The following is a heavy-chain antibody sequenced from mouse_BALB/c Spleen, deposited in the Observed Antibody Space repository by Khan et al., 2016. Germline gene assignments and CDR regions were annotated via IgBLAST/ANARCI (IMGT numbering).Heavy chain of an antibody. CDR2: IRLKSNNYAT. J-gene: IGHJ3*01. CDR1: GFTFSNYW. CDR3: TTGFAY. V-gene: IGHV6-6*02. Sequence: EVKLEVSGGGLVQPGGSMKLSCVASGFTFSNYWMNWVRQSPETGLEWVAEIRLKSNNYATHYAESVQGRFTISRDDSKSSVYLQMNNLRAEDTGMYYCTTGFAYWGQGTLVTVSA.